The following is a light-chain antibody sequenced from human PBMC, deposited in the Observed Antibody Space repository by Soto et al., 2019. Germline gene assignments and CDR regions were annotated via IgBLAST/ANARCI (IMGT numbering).Light chain of an antibody. Sequence: HMTQSPSSMSASVGDRVTITCRASQSISAYLNWYQQKPGKAPKLLIYAASSLQSGVPSRFSGSGSGTDFTLTISSLQPEDFATYYCQESYSTPSVTFGPGTKVDIK. J-gene: IGKJ3*01. CDR1: QSISAY. CDR3: QESYSTPSVT. V-gene: IGKV1-39*01. CDR2: AAS.